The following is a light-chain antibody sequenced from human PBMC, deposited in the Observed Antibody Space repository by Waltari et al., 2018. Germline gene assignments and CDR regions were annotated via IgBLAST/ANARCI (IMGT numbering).Light chain of an antibody. V-gene: IGLV2-23*02. J-gene: IGLJ1*01. CDR3: CSYNDGPYV. CDR1: SSDVGTYNL. Sequence: QSALTQPASVSGSPGQSITLPCTGTSSDVGTYNLVSWYQQHPGKAPKLMIYEVTKRPSGVSSRFSASRSGNTASLTISGLQAEDEADYYCCSYNDGPYVFGTGTKVTVL. CDR2: EVT.